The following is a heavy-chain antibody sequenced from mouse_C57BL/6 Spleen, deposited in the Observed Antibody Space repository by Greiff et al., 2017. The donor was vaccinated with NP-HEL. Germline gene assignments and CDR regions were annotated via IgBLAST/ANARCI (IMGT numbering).Heavy chain of an antibody. J-gene: IGHJ4*01. CDR2: IYPGDGDT. CDR1: GYSFTSSC. Sequence: QVPLQQSGPELVQPGASVKISCKASGYSFTSSCMNWVKQRPGKGLEWIGLIYPGDGDTNYNGKFKGKATLTADKSSSTAYMQLSSLTSEDSAVYFCARKSLLDYAMDDWGQGTSVTVSS. CDR3: ARKSLLDYAMDD. D-gene: IGHD2-10*01. V-gene: IGHV1-82*01.